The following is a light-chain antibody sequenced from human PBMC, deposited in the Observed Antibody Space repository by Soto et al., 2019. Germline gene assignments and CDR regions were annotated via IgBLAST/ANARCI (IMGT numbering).Light chain of an antibody. V-gene: IGLV1-51*02. Sequence: QCVLTQAPSVSAAPGQKATISCSGSRSNIGNYDVSWYQQLPGAAPKLFIYENNKRPSGIPDRFSGSKSGTSATLGITGLQTGDEADYYCGTWDNSLSVYVFGTGTKVTV. CDR2: ENN. CDR3: GTWDNSLSVYV. J-gene: IGLJ1*01. CDR1: RSNIGNYD.